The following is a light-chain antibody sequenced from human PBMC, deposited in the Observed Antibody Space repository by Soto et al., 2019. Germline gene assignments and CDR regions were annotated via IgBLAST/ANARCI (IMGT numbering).Light chain of an antibody. CDR1: SSDIGAYNY. V-gene: IGLV2-8*01. J-gene: IGLJ1*01. Sequence: QSVLTQPPSASGSPGQSVTISCTGTSSDIGAYNYVSWYQQHPGKAPKLLLSEVSNRPSGVSDRFSGSKSGNTASLTISGLQAEDEADYYCSSFTSAYTFVFGTGTKVTVL. CDR2: EVS. CDR3: SSFTSAYTFV.